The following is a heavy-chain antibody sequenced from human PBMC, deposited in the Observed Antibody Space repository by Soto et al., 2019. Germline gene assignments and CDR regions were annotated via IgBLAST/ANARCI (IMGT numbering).Heavy chain of an antibody. CDR1: GGTFSSYA. Sequence: SVKVSCKASGGTFSSYAISWVRQAPGQGLEWMGGIIPIFGTANYAQKFQGRVTITADESTSTAYMELSSLRSEDTAVYYCARDLIAARPDSYDWGQGTLVTAPQ. CDR2: IIPIFGTA. CDR3: ARDLIAARPDSYD. J-gene: IGHJ4*02. V-gene: IGHV1-69*13. D-gene: IGHD6-6*01.